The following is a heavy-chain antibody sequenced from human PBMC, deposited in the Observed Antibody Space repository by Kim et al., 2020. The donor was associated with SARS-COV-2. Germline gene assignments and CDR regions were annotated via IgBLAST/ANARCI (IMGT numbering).Heavy chain of an antibody. Sequence: GGSLRLSCTASGFSLSLYWMTWVRQAPGKGPEWVGNIKQDASESYFMDSAKGRFTISRDNAKNSVHLEMNFLRAEDSGIYYCARDFRGVEDFWGQGTLVTVSS. V-gene: IGHV3-7*01. J-gene: IGHJ4*02. D-gene: IGHD6-25*01. CDR2: IKQDASES. CDR1: GFSLSLYW. CDR3: ARDFRGVEDF.